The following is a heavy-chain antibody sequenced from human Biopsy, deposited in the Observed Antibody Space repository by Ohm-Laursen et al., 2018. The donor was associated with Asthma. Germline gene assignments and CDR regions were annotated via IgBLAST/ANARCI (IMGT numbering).Heavy chain of an antibody. J-gene: IGHJ6*02. CDR1: GGTFSNFA. V-gene: IGHV1-69*01. CDR2: IMTVFGTT. CDR3: ARCQVGYSSGWSLLLKKIYYSGMDV. Sequence: SSVKVSCNAPGGTFSNFAISWVRRAPGQGLEWLGGIMTVFGTTNYAQKFQGRVTITADESTSTAYMEVTSLRSEDTAIYYCARCQVGYSSGWSLLLKKIYYSGMDVWGQGTAVTVSS. D-gene: IGHD6-19*01.